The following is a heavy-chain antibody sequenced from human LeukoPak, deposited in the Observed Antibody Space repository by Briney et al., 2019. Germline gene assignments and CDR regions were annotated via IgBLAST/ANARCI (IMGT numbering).Heavy chain of an antibody. CDR3: AKDLDYTTYGYYSDY. CDR1: GFTFSSYA. Sequence: GGSLRLSCTASGFTFSSYAMNWVRQAPGKGLEWFSGIGSGGTFTSYADSVKGRFTIFRDNSRNTLYLQMNSLIADDTAVYYCAKDLDYTTYGYYSDYWGQGTLVTVSS. D-gene: IGHD4-11*01. CDR2: IGSGGTFT. V-gene: IGHV3-23*01. J-gene: IGHJ4*02.